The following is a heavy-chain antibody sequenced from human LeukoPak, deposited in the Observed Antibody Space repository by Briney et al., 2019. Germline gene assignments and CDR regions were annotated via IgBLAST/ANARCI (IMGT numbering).Heavy chain of an antibody. Sequence: GGSLRLSCAASGFTFSSYAMSWVRQAPGKGLEWVSAISGSGGNTYYADSVKGRFTISRDNSKNTLYLQMNSLRAEDTAVYYCAGLSVVPAAIDYWAQGTLVTVSS. CDR2: ISGSGGNT. D-gene: IGHD2-2*01. CDR3: AGLSVVPAAIDY. V-gene: IGHV3-23*01. J-gene: IGHJ4*02. CDR1: GFTFSSYA.